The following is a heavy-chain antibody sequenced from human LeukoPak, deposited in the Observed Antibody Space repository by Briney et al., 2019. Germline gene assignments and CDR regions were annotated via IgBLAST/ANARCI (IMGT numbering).Heavy chain of an antibody. V-gene: IGHV3-48*03. Sequence: PGGSLRLSCAASGFTFSSYEMNWVRQAPGKGLEWVSYISSSGSTIYYADSVKGRFTISRDNAKNSLYLQMNSLRVEDTAVYYCARDAPTNGVWYSGFDYWGQGTLVTVSS. D-gene: IGHD2-8*01. CDR2: ISSSGSTI. J-gene: IGHJ4*02. CDR1: GFTFSSYE. CDR3: ARDAPTNGVWYSGFDY.